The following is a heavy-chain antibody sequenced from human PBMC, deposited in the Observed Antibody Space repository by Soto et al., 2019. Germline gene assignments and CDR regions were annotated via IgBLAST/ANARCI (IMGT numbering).Heavy chain of an antibody. J-gene: IGHJ4*02. V-gene: IGHV1-18*01. CDR3: ARPNIRFLEDFFDY. CDR2: ISGYNGNT. Sequence: ASVKVSCKASGYTFTSYGISWVRQAPGQGLEWMGWISGYNGNTNYAHKFQGRVTLTTDTSTSTAYLELRSLRSDDTAVYYCARPNIRFLEDFFDYWGQGTLVTVSS. D-gene: IGHD3-3*01. CDR1: GYTFTSYG.